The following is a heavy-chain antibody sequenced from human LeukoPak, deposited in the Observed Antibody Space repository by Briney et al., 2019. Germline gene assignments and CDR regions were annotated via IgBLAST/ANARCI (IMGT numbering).Heavy chain of an antibody. CDR3: ARVLVTGYYNGLDY. CDR1: GFTVSSNY. J-gene: IGHJ4*02. Sequence: GGSLRLSCAASGFTVSSNYMSWVRQAPGKGLEWVSVIYSGGSTYYADSVKGRFTISRDNSKNTLYLQMNSLRAEDTAVYYCARVLVTGYYNGLDYWGQGTLVTVSS. V-gene: IGHV3-53*01. CDR2: IYSGGST. D-gene: IGHD3-9*01.